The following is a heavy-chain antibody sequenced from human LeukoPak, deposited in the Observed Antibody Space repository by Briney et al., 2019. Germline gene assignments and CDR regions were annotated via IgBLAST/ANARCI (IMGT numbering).Heavy chain of an antibody. V-gene: IGHV1-2*02. CDR2: INPNSGGT. CDR1: GYTFTGYY. Sequence: ASVKVSCKASGYTFTGYYMHWVRQAPGQGLEWMGWINPNSGGTNYAQKLQGRVTMTTDTSTSTAYMELRSLRSDDTAVYYCARVSGLHDAFDIWGQGTMVTVSS. D-gene: IGHD3/OR15-3a*01. J-gene: IGHJ3*02. CDR3: ARVSGLHDAFDI.